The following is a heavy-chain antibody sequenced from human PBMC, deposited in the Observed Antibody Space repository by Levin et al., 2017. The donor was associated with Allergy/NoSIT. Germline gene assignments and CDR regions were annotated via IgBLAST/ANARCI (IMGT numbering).Heavy chain of an antibody. CDR2: IYPDDSDT. Sequence: PGESLKISCQATGYTFNTYWLAWVRQLPGKGLEWMAIIYPDDSDTRYNPSFEGQVDVSADKSINTAYLQWSSLAASDSGIYYCATWGGLSRERGFDYWGQGTQVTVSS. CDR3: ATWGGLSRERGFDY. J-gene: IGHJ4*02. CDR1: GYTFNTYW. V-gene: IGHV5-51*01. D-gene: IGHD3-10*01.